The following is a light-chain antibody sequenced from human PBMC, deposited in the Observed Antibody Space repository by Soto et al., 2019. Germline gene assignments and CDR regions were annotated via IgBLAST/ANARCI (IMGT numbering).Light chain of an antibody. CDR1: LSLPSRS. Sequence: ELVLTQSPGTLSLSPGDRATLSCRASLSLPSRSLAWYQQRPGQAPRVLISAASTRAADIPDRFSGSGSGTDVTLTINRLEPEDFAVYYCQQYDYSPRTFGQGTKVEVK. CDR2: AAS. V-gene: IGKV3-20*01. J-gene: IGKJ1*01. CDR3: QQYDYSPRT.